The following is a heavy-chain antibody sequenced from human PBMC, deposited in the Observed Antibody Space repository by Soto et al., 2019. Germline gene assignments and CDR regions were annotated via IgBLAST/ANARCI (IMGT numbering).Heavy chain of an antibody. V-gene: IGHV1-69*02. Sequence: QVQLVQSGAEVKKPGSSVKVSCKASGGTFSSYTISWVRQAPGQGLEWMGRIIPILGIANYAQKFQGRVTITAEKSTSTAYMELSSLRSEDTAVYYCARAKEVGATTPLDYWGQGTLVTVSS. D-gene: IGHD1-26*01. CDR1: GGTFSSYT. CDR3: ARAKEVGATTPLDY. J-gene: IGHJ4*02. CDR2: IIPILGIA.